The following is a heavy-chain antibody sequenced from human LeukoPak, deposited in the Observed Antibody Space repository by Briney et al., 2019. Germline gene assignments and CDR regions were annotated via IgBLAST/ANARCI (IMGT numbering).Heavy chain of an antibody. CDR2: INHSGST. V-gene: IGHV4-34*01. J-gene: IGHJ3*02. CDR1: GGSFSGYY. D-gene: IGHD3-3*01. CDR3: ARVGSGFDAFDI. Sequence: SETLSLTCAVYGGSFSGYYWSWIRQPPGKGLEWIGEINHSGSTNYNPSLKSRVTISVDTSKNQFSLKLSSVTAADTAVYYCARVGSGFDAFDIWGQGTMVTVSS.